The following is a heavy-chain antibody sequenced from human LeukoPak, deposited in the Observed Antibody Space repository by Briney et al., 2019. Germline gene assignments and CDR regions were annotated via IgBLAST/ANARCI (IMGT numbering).Heavy chain of an antibody. J-gene: IGHJ4*02. CDR2: IIPIFGTA. D-gene: IGHD3-22*01. Sequence: SVKVSCKASGGTFSSYAISWVRQAPGQGLEWMGGIIPIFGTANYAQKFQGRVTITTDESTSTAYMELSGLRSEDTAVYYCAATSYYYDSSGYYFDYWGQGTLVTVSS. CDR1: GGTFSSYA. CDR3: AATSYYYDSSGYYFDY. V-gene: IGHV1-69*05.